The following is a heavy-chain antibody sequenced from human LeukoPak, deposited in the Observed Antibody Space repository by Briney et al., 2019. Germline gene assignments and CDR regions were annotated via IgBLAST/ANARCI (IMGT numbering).Heavy chain of an antibody. CDR2: ISWNSGSI. Sequence: GGSLRLSCAASGFTFDDYAMHWVRQAPGKGLEWVSGISWNSGSIGYADSVKGRFTISRDNAKNSLYLQMNSLRAEDTALYYCAKGIYYYDSSGYYYDYWGQGTLVTVSS. D-gene: IGHD3-22*01. J-gene: IGHJ4*02. CDR3: AKGIYYYDSSGYYYDY. V-gene: IGHV3-9*01. CDR1: GFTFDDYA.